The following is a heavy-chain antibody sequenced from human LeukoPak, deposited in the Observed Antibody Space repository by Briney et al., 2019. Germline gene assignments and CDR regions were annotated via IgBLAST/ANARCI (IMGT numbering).Heavy chain of an antibody. V-gene: IGHV3-74*01. CDR1: GFTFSSYW. CDR2: INSDGSST. J-gene: IGHJ4*02. CDR3: ARGGRRGSGGIYKGDY. Sequence: GGSLRLSCAASGFTFSSYWMHWVRQAPGKGLVWVSRINSDGSSTTYADSVKGRFTISRDNAKNTLYLQMNSLRAEDTALYYCARGGRRGSGGIYKGDYWGQGTLVTVSS. D-gene: IGHD3-10*01.